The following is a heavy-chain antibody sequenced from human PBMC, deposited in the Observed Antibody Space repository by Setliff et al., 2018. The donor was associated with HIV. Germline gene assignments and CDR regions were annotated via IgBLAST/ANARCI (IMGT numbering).Heavy chain of an antibody. CDR2: ISAYNGNT. CDR1: GYTFTSYG. J-gene: IGHJ4*02. D-gene: IGHD5-12*01. V-gene: IGHV1-18*01. Sequence: ASVKVSCKASGYTFTSYGISWVRQAPGQGLEWMGWISAYNGNTNYAQKHQGRVTMTTDTSTSTAYMELRSLRSDDTAVYYCARDAPEPSYGGSQVYWGQGTLVTVSS. CDR3: ARDAPEPSYGGSQVY.